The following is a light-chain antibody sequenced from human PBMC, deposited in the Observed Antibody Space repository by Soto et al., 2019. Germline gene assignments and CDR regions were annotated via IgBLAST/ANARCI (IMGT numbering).Light chain of an antibody. CDR1: QSIGVW. V-gene: IGKV1-5*03. Sequence: DIQMTQSPSTLSASVGDRVTITCRASQSIGVWLAWYQQKPGTAPKLLIYKTSTLDSGVPLRFSGSGSGTEFTLIISSLLPDDFATYYCQQYINYFRTFGQGTKVDIK. J-gene: IGKJ1*01. CDR2: KTS. CDR3: QQYINYFRT.